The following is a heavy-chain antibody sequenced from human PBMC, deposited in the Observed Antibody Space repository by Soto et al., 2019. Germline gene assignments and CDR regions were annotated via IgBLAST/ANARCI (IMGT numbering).Heavy chain of an antibody. J-gene: IGHJ3*02. Sequence: QVQLVQSGAQVKKPGASVKVSCKASGYTFDNYALHWVRQAPGRRLEWMGWIHSGNGYTKYSESFQGRVTITRDTSENTVHMDLSSLGSDDTAVYYCARVQYSRYDFKRAFDIWGQGTMFTVSS. CDR2: IHSGNGYT. D-gene: IGHD5-12*01. CDR3: ARVQYSRYDFKRAFDI. V-gene: IGHV1-3*01. CDR1: GYTFDNYA.